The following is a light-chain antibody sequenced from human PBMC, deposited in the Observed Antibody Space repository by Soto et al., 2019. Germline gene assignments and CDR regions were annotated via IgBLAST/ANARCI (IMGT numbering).Light chain of an antibody. CDR1: TSNIAGNT. CDR3: ATWDDSLNAAV. Sequence: QSALTQPPSLSGTPGQRVTISCSGSTSNIAGNTVHWYQHLPETAPKLLIYIDDQRPSGVPDRFSGSKSGTSASLAISGLQSEHEADYYCATWDDSLNAAVFGGGTQLAVL. CDR2: IDD. J-gene: IGLJ7*01. V-gene: IGLV1-44*01.